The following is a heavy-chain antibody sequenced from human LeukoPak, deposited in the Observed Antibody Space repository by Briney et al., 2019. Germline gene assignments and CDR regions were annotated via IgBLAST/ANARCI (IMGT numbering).Heavy chain of an antibody. V-gene: IGHV4-34*01. CDR2: INHSGST. CDR3: ARSDYCGGDCYRYFDL. Sequence: PSETLSLTCAVYGGSFSGYYWSWIRQPPGKGLEWIGEINHSGSTNYNPSLKSRVTISVDTSKNQFSLKLSSVTAADTAVYYCARSDYCGGDCYRYFDLWGRGTLLTVSS. J-gene: IGHJ2*01. D-gene: IGHD2-21*02. CDR1: GGSFSGYY.